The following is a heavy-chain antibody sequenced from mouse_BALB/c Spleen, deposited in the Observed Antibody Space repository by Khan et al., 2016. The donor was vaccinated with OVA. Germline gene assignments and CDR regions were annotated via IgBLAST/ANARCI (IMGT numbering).Heavy chain of an antibody. CDR3: VRSVTITTVVATDFDY. J-gene: IGHJ2*01. D-gene: IGHD1-1*01. CDR1: GYSITSDYA. V-gene: IGHV3-2*02. CDR2: ISYSGRT. Sequence: EVQLQESGPGLVKPSQSLSLTCTVTGYSITSDYAWNWIRQFPGNKLEWMGYISYSGRTSYNPSLKSRISITRDTSKNQFFLQLNSVTTEDTATXYSVRSVTITTVVATDFDYWGQGTTLTVSS.